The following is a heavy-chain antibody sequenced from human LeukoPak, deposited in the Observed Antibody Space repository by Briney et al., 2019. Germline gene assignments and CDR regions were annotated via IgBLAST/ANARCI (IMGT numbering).Heavy chain of an antibody. Sequence: GGSLRLSCAASGFTFSGYWMTWVRQAPGKGLEWVANIKPDGTEKYYVDSVKGRFTISRDNAKNSLYLQMNSLRAEDTAVYYCARDHPYSGSYLSYFEYWGQGTLVTVSS. J-gene: IGHJ4*02. CDR3: ARDHPYSGSYLSYFEY. CDR2: IKPDGTEK. CDR1: GFTFSGYW. V-gene: IGHV3-7*01. D-gene: IGHD1-26*01.